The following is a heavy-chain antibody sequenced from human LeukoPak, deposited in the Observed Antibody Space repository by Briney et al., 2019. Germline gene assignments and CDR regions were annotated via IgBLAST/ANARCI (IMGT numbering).Heavy chain of an antibody. CDR2: INAGNGNT. Sequence: APVKVSCKASGYTFTSYAIHWVRQAPGQRLEWMGWINAGNGNTKYSQKFQGRVTITRDTSASTAYMELSSLRSEDTAVCYCARPKTTVTTLAFDYWGQGTLVTVSS. CDR1: GYTFTSYA. D-gene: IGHD4-17*01. CDR3: ARPKTTVTTLAFDY. J-gene: IGHJ4*02. V-gene: IGHV1-3*01.